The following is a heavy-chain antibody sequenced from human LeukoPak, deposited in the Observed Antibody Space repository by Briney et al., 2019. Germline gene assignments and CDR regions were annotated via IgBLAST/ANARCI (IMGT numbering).Heavy chain of an antibody. CDR3: ANSVTAYSNFDY. CDR2: IKQDGSEK. J-gene: IGHJ4*02. CDR1: EFTFSSYW. V-gene: IGHV3-7*01. Sequence: QPGGSLRLSCAASEFTFSSYWMSWVRQAPGKGLEWVANIKQDGSEKYYVDSVKGRFTISRDNAKNSLYLQMNSLRAEDTAVYYCANSVTAYSNFDYWGQGTLVTVSS. D-gene: IGHD2-21*02.